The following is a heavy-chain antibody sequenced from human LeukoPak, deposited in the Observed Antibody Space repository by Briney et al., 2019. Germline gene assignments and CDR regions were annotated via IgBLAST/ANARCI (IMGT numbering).Heavy chain of an antibody. Sequence: PSETLSLTCTVSGGSISSYYWSWIRQPPGKGLEWIGYIYYSGSTNYSPSLKSRVTISVDKSKNQFSLKLNSVTAADTAVYYCARDLDVRYFDYWGQGTLVTVSS. J-gene: IGHJ4*02. D-gene: IGHD3/OR15-3a*01. CDR1: GGSISSYY. CDR2: IYYSGST. CDR3: ARDLDVRYFDY. V-gene: IGHV4-59*01.